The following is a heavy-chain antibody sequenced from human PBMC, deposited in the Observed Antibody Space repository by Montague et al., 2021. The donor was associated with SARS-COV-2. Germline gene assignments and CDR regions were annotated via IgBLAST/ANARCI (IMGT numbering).Heavy chain of an antibody. CDR1: GFSLSTSGMC. V-gene: IGHV2-70*01. D-gene: IGHD4-23*01. Sequence: PALVKPTQTLTLTCTFSGFSLSTSGMCASWIRQPPGKALEWLTLIDWDDDKYYSTSLKTRLTISKDTPKNQVVLTMTYMDPVDTATYYCARSYGTTVVTRAFDYGGQGTLVTVSS. CDR3: ARSYGTTVVTRAFDY. CDR2: IDWDDDK. J-gene: IGHJ4*02.